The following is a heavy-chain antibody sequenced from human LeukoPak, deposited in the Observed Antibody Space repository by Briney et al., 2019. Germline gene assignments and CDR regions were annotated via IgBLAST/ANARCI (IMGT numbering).Heavy chain of an antibody. CDR2: ISSANSYI. D-gene: IGHD3-10*01. Sequence: GGSLRLSCAASGFTFSSYTMNWVRQAPGKGLEWVSSISSANSYIYYVDSVKGRFTISRDNAKNSLYLQMNSLRAEDTAVYYCARLQYSFLYGSGSYGVDYWGQGTLVTVSS. CDR3: ARLQYSFLYGSGSYGVDY. V-gene: IGHV3-21*01. J-gene: IGHJ4*02. CDR1: GFTFSSYT.